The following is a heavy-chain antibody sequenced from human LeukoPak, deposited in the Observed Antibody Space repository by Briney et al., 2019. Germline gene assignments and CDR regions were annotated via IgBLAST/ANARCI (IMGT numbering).Heavy chain of an antibody. Sequence: ASVKVSCTASGYTFTSYGISWVRQAPGQGLEWMGWISAYNGNTNYAQKLQGRVTMTTDTSTSTAYMELRSLRSDDTAVYYCARDRSGYGSGSYYPIGHYFDYWGQGTLVTVSS. V-gene: IGHV1-18*04. CDR1: GYTFTSYG. CDR2: ISAYNGNT. D-gene: IGHD3-10*01. CDR3: ARDRSGYGSGSYYPIGHYFDY. J-gene: IGHJ4*02.